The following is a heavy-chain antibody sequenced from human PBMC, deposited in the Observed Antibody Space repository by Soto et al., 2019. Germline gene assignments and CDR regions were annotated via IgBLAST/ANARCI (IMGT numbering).Heavy chain of an antibody. Sequence: GASVKVSCKASGYTFTSYAMHWVRQAPGQRLEWMGWINAGNGNTKYSQKFQGRVTITRDTSASTAYMELSSLRSEDTAVYYCARDMRVVTTYFYYYYGMDVWGQGTTVTVSS. V-gene: IGHV1-3*01. CDR3: ARDMRVVTTYFYYYYGMDV. CDR1: GYTFTSYA. J-gene: IGHJ6*02. D-gene: IGHD3-22*01. CDR2: INAGNGNT.